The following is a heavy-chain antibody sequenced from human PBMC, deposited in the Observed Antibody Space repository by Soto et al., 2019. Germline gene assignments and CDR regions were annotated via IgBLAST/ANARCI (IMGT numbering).Heavy chain of an antibody. CDR3: ARHPLYYDSGSWPMDV. V-gene: IGHV4-59*08. CDR2: IYYSGST. J-gene: IGHJ6*02. D-gene: IGHD3-10*01. CDR1: DGSISTYY. Sequence: SETLSLTCTVSDGSISTYYWSWIRQPPGKGLEWIGYIYYSGSTNYNPSLKSRVTISVDTSKNQFSLKLSSVTAADTAVYYCARHPLYYDSGSWPMDVWGQGTTVTVSS.